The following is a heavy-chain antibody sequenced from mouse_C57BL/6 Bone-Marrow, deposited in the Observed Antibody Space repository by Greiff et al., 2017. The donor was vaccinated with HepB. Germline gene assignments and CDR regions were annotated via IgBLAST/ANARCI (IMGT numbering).Heavy chain of an antibody. D-gene: IGHD1-1*01. CDR1: GYTFTSYW. V-gene: IGHV1-5*01. J-gene: IGHJ2*01. CDR3: TLYYGSSYRDY. CDR2: IYPGNSDT. Sequence: VQLQQSGTVLARPGASVKMSCKTSGYTFTSYWMHWVKQRRGQGLEWIGAIYPGNSDTSYNQKFKGKAKLTAVTSASTAYMELSSLTNEDSAVYYCTLYYGSSYRDYWGQGTTLTVSS.